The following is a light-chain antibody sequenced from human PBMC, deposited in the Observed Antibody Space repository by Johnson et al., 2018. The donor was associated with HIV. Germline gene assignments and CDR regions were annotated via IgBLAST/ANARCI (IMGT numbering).Light chain of an antibody. CDR1: VSNIESYF. CDR2: EDN. CDR3: GTWDSSLSAGWV. Sequence: VLTQPPSVSAAPGQTVNISCSGNVSNIESYFVSWYQQLPGAAPTLLIYEDNKRPSGIPDRFSGSKSGATATLGITGLQTGDEADYYCGTWDSSLSAGWVFGTGTKVIVL. V-gene: IGLV1-51*02. J-gene: IGLJ1*01.